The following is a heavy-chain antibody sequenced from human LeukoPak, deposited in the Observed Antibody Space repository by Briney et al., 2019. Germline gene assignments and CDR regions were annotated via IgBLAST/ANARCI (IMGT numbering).Heavy chain of an antibody. Sequence: PGGSLRLSCAASGFTFSSYSMNWVRQVPGKGLVWVSRISSDGTNANYADSVKGRFTISRDNAKNTLYLQMNSLRAEDTAVYYCVLLSLTPGWGQGTLVTVSS. CDR1: GFTFSSYS. J-gene: IGHJ4*02. CDR3: VLLSLTPG. CDR2: ISSDGTNA. D-gene: IGHD3-10*01. V-gene: IGHV3-74*01.